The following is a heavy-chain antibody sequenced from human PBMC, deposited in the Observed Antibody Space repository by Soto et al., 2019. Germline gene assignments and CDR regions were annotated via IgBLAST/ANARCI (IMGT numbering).Heavy chain of an antibody. Sequence: SVKVSCKASGGTFSSYAISWVRQAPGQGLEWMGGIIPIFGTANYAQKFQGRVTITADESTSTAYMELSSLRSEDTAVYYCARAVVEKHIYYYYGMDVWGQGTTVTVSS. CDR2: IIPIFGTA. D-gene: IGHD2-15*01. CDR3: ARAVVEKHIYYYYGMDV. V-gene: IGHV1-69*13. J-gene: IGHJ6*02. CDR1: GGTFSSYA.